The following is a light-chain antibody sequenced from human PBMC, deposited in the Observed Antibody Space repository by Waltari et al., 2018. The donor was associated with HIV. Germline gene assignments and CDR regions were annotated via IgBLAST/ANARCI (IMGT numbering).Light chain of an antibody. CDR2: EVS. Sequence: QSALTQPASVSGSPGQSITISCTGTSSDVGGYNFVSWYQLLPGRAPKLMIYEVSNRPSGVSNRFSGSKSGNTASLTISGLQPEDEADYYCSSFASGTSNVFVGGTKLTVL. CDR3: SSFASGTSNV. J-gene: IGLJ2*01. CDR1: SSDVGGYNF. V-gene: IGLV2-14*01.